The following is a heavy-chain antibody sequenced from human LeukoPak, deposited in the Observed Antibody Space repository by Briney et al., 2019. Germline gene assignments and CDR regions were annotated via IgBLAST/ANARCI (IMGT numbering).Heavy chain of an antibody. CDR1: GGSISSGGYY. CDR2: INHSGST. Sequence: PSQTLSLTCTVSGGSISSGGYYWSWIRQPPGKRLEWIGEINHSGSTNYNPSLKSRVTISVDTSKNQFSLKLSSVTAADTAVYYCARVRWNYSSLGYYYYYYMDVWGKGTKVTVSS. V-gene: IGHV4-30-2*01. CDR3: ARVRWNYSSLGYYYYYYMDV. D-gene: IGHD1-7*01. J-gene: IGHJ6*03.